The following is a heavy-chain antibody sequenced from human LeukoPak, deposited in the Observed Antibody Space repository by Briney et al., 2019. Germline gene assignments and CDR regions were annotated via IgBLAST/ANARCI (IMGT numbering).Heavy chain of an antibody. J-gene: IGHJ4*02. Sequence: ASVKVSCKASGYTFTSYGISWVRQAPGQGLEWMGWISAYNGNTNYAQKLQGRVTMTTDTSTSTAYMELRSLRSDDTAVYYCARDRVRVVVTNPFDYWGQGTLVTVSS. CDR3: ARDRVRVVVTNPFDY. V-gene: IGHV1-18*01. CDR1: GYTFTSYG. D-gene: IGHD3-22*01. CDR2: ISAYNGNT.